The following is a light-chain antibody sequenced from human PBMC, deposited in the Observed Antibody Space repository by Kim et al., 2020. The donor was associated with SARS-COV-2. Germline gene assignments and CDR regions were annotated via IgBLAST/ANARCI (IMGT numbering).Light chain of an antibody. CDR1: QIVSSTY. J-gene: IGKJ2*01. CDR3: HQSGTSSDT. Sequence: EIVLTQSPGTVSLSPGERATLSCRASQIVSSTYLAWYQQKPGQAPRLLIYGASSRATGIPDRFSGSGSGTDFTLTISRLEPEDFAVYYCHQSGTSSDTFGQGTKLEIK. CDR2: GAS. V-gene: IGKV3-20*01.